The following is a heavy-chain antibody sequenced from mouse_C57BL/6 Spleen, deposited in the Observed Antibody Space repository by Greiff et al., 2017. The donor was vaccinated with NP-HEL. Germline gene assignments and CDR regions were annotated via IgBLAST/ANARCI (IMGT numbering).Heavy chain of an antibody. CDR2: IYPGDGDT. CDR3: ARGVEGWYFDV. J-gene: IGHJ1*03. CDR1: GYAFSSSW. V-gene: IGHV1-82*01. D-gene: IGHD1-1*02. Sequence: VKLMESGPELVKPGASVKISCKASGYAFSSSWMNWVKQRPGKGLEWIGRIYPGDGDTNYNGKFKGKATLTADKSSSTAYMQLSSLTSEDSAVYFCARGVEGWYFDVWGTGTTVTVSS.